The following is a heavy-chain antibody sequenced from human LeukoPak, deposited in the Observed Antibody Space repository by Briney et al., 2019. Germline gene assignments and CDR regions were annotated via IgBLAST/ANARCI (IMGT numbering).Heavy chain of an antibody. CDR2: ISSYNGQT. CDR3: ARGGDVFDV. V-gene: IGHV1-18*01. D-gene: IGHD3-16*01. J-gene: IGHJ3*01. Sequence: ASVKVSCKASGYTFSSHGFSWVRQAPGHGLEWMGWISSYNGQTNYAQIFQGRVTLTTDASTSTAYMELQSLRSDDTAVYYCARGGDVFDVWGQGTMVTDSS. CDR1: GYTFSSHG.